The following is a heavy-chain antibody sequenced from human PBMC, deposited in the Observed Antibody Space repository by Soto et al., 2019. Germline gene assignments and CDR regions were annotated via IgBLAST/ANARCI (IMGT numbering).Heavy chain of an antibody. CDR1: QFTFSDTW. J-gene: IGHJ4*02. Sequence: EVQLVASGGDLVQPGGSLRLSCEASQFTFSDTWMHWDRQRPGEGLVWVSRINSDVSRTDYADSVKGRFTIFRDNAKNTLYLQMNSLRADDTAVYYCLRGAIPGGQGTLVTVSS. V-gene: IGHV3-74*01. D-gene: IGHD2-2*02. CDR2: INSDVSRT. CDR3: LRGAIP.